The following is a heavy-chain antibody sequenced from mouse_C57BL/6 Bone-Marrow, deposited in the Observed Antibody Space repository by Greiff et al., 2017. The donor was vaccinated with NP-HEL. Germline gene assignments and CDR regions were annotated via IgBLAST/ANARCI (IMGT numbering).Heavy chain of an antibody. V-gene: IGHV5-4*01. D-gene: IGHD1-1*01. CDR3: ARGTNYYGSSYSWFAY. CDR2: ISDGGSYT. CDR1: GFTFSSYA. Sequence: EVQGVESGGGLVKPGGSLKLSCAASGFTFSSYAMSWVRQTPEKRLEWVATISDGGSYTYYPDNVKGRFTISRDNAKNNLYLQMSHLKSDDTAMYYCARGTNYYGSSYSWFAYWGQGTLVTVSA. J-gene: IGHJ3*01.